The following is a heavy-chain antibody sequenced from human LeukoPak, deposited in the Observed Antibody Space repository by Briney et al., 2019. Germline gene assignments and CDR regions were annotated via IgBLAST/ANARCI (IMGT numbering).Heavy chain of an antibody. CDR2: IYHSGDT. D-gene: IGHD7-27*01. J-gene: IGHJ3*02. CDR3: AEPPGDRTLHLSVFDM. Sequence: SETLSLTCAVYTGSFSAHYWSWIRQSPGKGLEWIGDIYHSGDTNCNPSLKTRVTMSVDTSKNQFSLKVNSVTAADTAVYYCAEPPGDRTLHLSVFDMWGQGKSVTFSS. CDR1: TGSFSAHY. V-gene: IGHV4-34*01.